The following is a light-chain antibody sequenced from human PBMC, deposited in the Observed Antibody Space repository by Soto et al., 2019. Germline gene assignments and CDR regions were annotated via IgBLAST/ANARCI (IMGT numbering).Light chain of an antibody. CDR3: QHYLDFPLT. CDR2: DAS. Sequence: EIVLTQSPATLSLSPGERATLSCRANQSVSSYLAWYQQKPGQAPRLLIYDASNRATGIPARFSGSGSGTDFTLTISSLQAEDVAVYYCQHYLDFPLTFGGGTKVDIK. V-gene: IGKV3-11*01. J-gene: IGKJ4*01. CDR1: QSVSSY.